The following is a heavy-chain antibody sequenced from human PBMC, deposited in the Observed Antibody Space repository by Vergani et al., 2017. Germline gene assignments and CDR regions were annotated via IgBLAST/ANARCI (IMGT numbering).Heavy chain of an antibody. J-gene: IGHJ2*01. CDR2: IYYSGST. Sequence: QVQLQESGPGLVKPSETLSLTCTVSGGSISSYYWSWIRQPPGKGLEWIGYIYYSGSTNYSPSLKSRVTISVDTSKNQFSLKLSSVTAADTAVYYCARARKGWYFDLWGRGTLVTVSS. V-gene: IGHV4-59*08. CDR3: ARARKGWYFDL. CDR1: GGSISSYY.